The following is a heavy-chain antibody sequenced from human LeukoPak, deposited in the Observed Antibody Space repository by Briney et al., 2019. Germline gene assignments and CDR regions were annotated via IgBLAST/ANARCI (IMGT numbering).Heavy chain of an antibody. CDR1: GGSISSGDYY. D-gene: IGHD2-2*03. Sequence: SETLSLTCTVSGGSISSGDYYWSWIRQPPGKGLEWIGYIYYSGSTYYNPSLKSRVTISGDTSKNQFSLKLSSVIAADTAVYYCARDSSRHGSYYFDYWGQGTLVTVSS. J-gene: IGHJ4*02. V-gene: IGHV4-30-4*01. CDR3: ARDSSRHGSYYFDY. CDR2: IYYSGST.